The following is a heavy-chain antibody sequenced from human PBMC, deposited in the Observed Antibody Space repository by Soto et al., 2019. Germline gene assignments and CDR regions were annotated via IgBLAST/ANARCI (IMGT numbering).Heavy chain of an antibody. J-gene: IGHJ5*02. V-gene: IGHV4-38-2*01. D-gene: IGHD3-22*01. Sequence: PSETLSLTCAVSGYYISSGYYWGCLRQPPEKGLEWIGRIYHGGSTYYNPSLNSRVTLSIDKTNNHVSLILNSVTAADTAVYYCARVGPWVPYYYDSSPYTFENWFDPWGQGTLVTVSS. CDR2: IYHGGST. CDR3: ARVGPWVPYYYDSSPYTFENWFDP. CDR1: GYYISSGYY.